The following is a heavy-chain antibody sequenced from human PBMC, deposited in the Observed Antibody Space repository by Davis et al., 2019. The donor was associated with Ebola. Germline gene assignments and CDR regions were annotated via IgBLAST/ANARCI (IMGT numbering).Heavy chain of an antibody. J-gene: IGHJ5*02. CDR1: GGSLSGYY. D-gene: IGHD3-3*02. CDR3: ARHFGRFDP. V-gene: IGHV4-34*01. CDR2: IYHSGST. Sequence: MPSETLSLTCAVYGGSLSGYYWSWIRQPPGKGLEWIGEIYHSGSTNYNPSLKSRVTISVDKSKNQFSLKLSSVTAADTAVYYCARHFGRFDPWGQGTLVTVSS.